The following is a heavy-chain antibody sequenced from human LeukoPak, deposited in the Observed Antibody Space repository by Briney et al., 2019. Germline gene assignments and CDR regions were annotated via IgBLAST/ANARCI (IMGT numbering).Heavy chain of an antibody. Sequence: PGGSLRLSCVVSGVTLSNYNMNWVRQAPGKGLEWVSYISSSSYYIYYADSAKVRFTISRDNAKNSLYLQMSGLRAEDTAVYYCARDRPYDYVWGSDGLDIWGHGTTVTVSS. D-gene: IGHD3-16*01. CDR2: ISSSSYYI. J-gene: IGHJ3*02. CDR1: GVTLSNYN. CDR3: ARDRPYDYVWGSDGLDI. V-gene: IGHV3-21*06.